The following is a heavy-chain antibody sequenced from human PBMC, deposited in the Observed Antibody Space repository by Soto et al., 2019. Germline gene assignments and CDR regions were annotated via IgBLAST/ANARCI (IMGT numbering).Heavy chain of an antibody. J-gene: IGHJ3*02. CDR3: GRVGLYSSCTVCVWFFFFFIDI. V-gene: IGHV1-18*01. D-gene: IGHD2-2*01. CDR1: GYTFTSYG. CDR2: ISAYNGNT. Sequence: QVQLVQSGAEVKKPGASVKVSCKASGYTFTSYGISWVRQAPGQGLEWMGWISAYNGNTNYAQKLQGRVTMTTDTSDRRALWGLTSRDGDVRGGYWWGRVGLYSSCTVCVWFFFFFIDIWAPG.